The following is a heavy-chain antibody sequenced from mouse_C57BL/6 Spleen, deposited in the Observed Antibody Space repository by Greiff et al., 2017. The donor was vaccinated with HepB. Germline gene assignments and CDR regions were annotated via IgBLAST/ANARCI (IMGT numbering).Heavy chain of an antibody. CDR1: GYTFTDYY. CDR2: IYPGSGNT. Sequence: VQLQQSGAELVRPGASVKLSCKASGYTFTDYYINWVKQRPGQGLEWIARIYPGSGNTYYNEKFKGKATLTAEKSSSTAYMQLSSLTSEASAVYFCAREVDSPWFAYWGQRTLVTVSA. V-gene: IGHV1-76*01. J-gene: IGHJ3*01. D-gene: IGHD1-1*01. CDR3: AREVDSPWFAY.